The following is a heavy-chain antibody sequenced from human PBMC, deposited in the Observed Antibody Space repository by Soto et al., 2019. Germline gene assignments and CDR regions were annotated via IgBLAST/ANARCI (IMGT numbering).Heavy chain of an antibody. J-gene: IGHJ4*02. CDR2: ISYDGSNK. CDR3: ARDADTASLMCDY. V-gene: IGHV3-30-3*01. CDR1: GFTFSSYA. D-gene: IGHD5-18*01. Sequence: QVQLVESGGGVVQPGRSLRLSCAAPGFTFSSYAMHWVRQAPGKGLEWVAVISYDGSNKYYADSVKGRFTISRDNSKNTLYLQMNSLRAEDTAVYYCARDADTASLMCDYWGQGTLVTVSS.